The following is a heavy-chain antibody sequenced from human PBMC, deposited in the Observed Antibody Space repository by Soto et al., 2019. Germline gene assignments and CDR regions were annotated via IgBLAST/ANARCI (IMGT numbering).Heavy chain of an antibody. J-gene: IGHJ6*02. CDR2: IYYSGST. D-gene: IGHD1-26*01. CDR1: GGSISSGGYY. V-gene: IGHV4-31*03. CDR3: ARVAVVGATTSGYYYGMDV. Sequence: SETLSLTCTVSGGSISSGGYYWSWIRQHPGKGLEWIGYIYYSGSTYYNPSLKSRVTISVDTSKNQFSLKLSSVTAADTAVYYCARVAVVGATTSGYYYGMDVWGQGTTVTVSS.